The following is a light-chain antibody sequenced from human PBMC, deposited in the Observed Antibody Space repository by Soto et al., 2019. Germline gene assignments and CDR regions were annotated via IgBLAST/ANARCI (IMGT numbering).Light chain of an antibody. Sequence: SVLTQPPSVSAAPGQKFTISCSGSSSNIGGNSVSWYQQLPGTAPKLLIYDDNKRPSGIPDRFSGSKSGTSATLGITGFQTGDEDDYYCGSWDSSLSAYVFGTGTKVTV. V-gene: IGLV1-51*01. CDR1: SSNIGGNS. CDR3: GSWDSSLSAYV. J-gene: IGLJ1*01. CDR2: DDN.